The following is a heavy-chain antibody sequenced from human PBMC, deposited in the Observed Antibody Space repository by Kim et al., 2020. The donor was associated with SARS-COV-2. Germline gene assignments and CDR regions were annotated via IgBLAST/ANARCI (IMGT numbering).Heavy chain of an antibody. Sequence: ASVKVSCKASGYTFTGYYMHWVRQAPGQGLEWMGWINPNSGGTNYAQKFQGRVTMTRDTSISTAYMELSRLRSDDTAVYYCARDLEVVVPAAIPDYWGQGTLVTVSS. J-gene: IGHJ4*02. CDR3: ARDLEVVVPAAIPDY. V-gene: IGHV1-2*02. CDR2: INPNSGGT. CDR1: GYTFTGYY. D-gene: IGHD2-2*02.